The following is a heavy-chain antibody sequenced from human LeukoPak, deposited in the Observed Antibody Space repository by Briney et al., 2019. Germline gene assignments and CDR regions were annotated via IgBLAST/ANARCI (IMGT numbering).Heavy chain of an antibody. Sequence: GASVKVSCKASGYTFTGYYMHWVRQAPGQGLEWMGWINPNSGGTNYAQKFQGRVTITRDTSASTAYMELSSLRSEDTAVYYCARGGVATVVTLNYFDYWGQGTLVTVPS. CDR2: INPNSGGT. CDR3: ARGGVATVVTLNYFDY. D-gene: IGHD4-23*01. J-gene: IGHJ4*02. CDR1: GYTFTGYY. V-gene: IGHV1-2*02.